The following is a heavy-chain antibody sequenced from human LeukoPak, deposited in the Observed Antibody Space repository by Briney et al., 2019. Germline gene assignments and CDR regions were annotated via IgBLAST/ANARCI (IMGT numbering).Heavy chain of an antibody. CDR1: GYTFTSYG. CDR2: ISAYNGST. V-gene: IGHV1-18*01. Sequence: ASVKVSCKASGYTFTSYGISWVRQAPGQGLEWMGWISAYNGSTNYAQKLQGRVTMTTDTSTSTAYMELRSLRSDDTAVYYCARDYYFDSSGPFDYWGQGTLVTVSS. D-gene: IGHD3-22*01. J-gene: IGHJ4*02. CDR3: ARDYYFDSSGPFDY.